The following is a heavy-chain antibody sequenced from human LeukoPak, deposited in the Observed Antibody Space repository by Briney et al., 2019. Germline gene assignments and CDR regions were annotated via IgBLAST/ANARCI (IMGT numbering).Heavy chain of an antibody. Sequence: PGGSLRLSCAASGFTFNNAWMSWVRQAPGKGLEWVGRIKGKTDGGTTDYAAPVKGRFTISRDDSKNTLYLQMNSLKTEDTAVYYCRTLVGPTFPWGQGTLVTVSS. CDR1: GFTFNNAW. V-gene: IGHV3-15*01. CDR3: RTLVGPTFP. CDR2: IKGKTDGGTT. J-gene: IGHJ5*02. D-gene: IGHD1-26*01.